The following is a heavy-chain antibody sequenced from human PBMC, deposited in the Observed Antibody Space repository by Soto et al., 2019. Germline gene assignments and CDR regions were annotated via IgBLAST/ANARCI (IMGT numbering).Heavy chain of an antibody. Sequence: QVQLVQSGAEVKKPGSSVKVSCKASGGTFSSYAISWVRQAPGQGLDWMGGIIPIFGTANYAQKFQGRVTITADESTSTAYMELRSLRSEDTAVYYCARAAVYEGTTEAFDYWGQGTLVTVSS. D-gene: IGHD1-7*01. CDR1: GGTFSSYA. J-gene: IGHJ4*02. V-gene: IGHV1-69*01. CDR3: ARAAVYEGTTEAFDY. CDR2: IIPIFGTA.